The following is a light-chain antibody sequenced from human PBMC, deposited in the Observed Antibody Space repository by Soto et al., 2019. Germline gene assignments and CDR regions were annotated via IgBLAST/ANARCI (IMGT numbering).Light chain of an antibody. V-gene: IGKV1-33*01. CDR3: QQYNSMLS. CDR1: HDVSRN. J-gene: IGKJ4*01. Sequence: DIQMTQSPSSLSASVGDRVTIACQSSHDVSRNLNWFQQKPGEAPELLIYDASNLERGVPSRFSGSGSGTDFTLTISSLQPEDVAPYYCQQYNSMLSFGGGTEVEIK. CDR2: DAS.